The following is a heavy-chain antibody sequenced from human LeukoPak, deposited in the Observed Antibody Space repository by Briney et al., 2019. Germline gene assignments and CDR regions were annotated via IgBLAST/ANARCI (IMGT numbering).Heavy chain of an antibody. CDR1: GFTFDDYV. V-gene: IGHV3-9*01. D-gene: IGHD4-17*01. J-gene: IGHJ4*02. CDR3: ARAGGSTVSHSDY. CDR2: ISWNSGSI. Sequence: TGGSLRLSCAASGFTFDDYVMHWVRQAPGKGLEWVSGISWNSGSIGYADSVKGRFTISRDNAKNSLYLQMNSPRAEDTALYYCARAGGSTVSHSDYWGQGTLVTVSS.